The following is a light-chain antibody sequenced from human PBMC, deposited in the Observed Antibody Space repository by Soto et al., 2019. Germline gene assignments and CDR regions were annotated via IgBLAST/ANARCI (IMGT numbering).Light chain of an antibody. CDR3: QHYNSYSEA. CDR1: QSVSSRY. CDR2: GAS. J-gene: IGKJ1*01. Sequence: EIVLTQSPGTLSLSPGERATLSCRASQSVSSRYLAWYQQKPGQAPRLLIYGASIRAAGIPARFSGSGSGTEFTLTISSLQPDDFATYYCQHYNSYSEAFGQGTKVDI. V-gene: IGKV3-20*01.